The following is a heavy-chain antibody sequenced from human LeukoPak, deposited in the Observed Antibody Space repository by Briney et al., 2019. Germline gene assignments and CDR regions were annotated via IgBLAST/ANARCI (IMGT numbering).Heavy chain of an antibody. CDR1: GFTFSSYS. J-gene: IGHJ4*02. V-gene: IGHV3-21*04. CDR3: AKDGDYGDYDD. CDR2: ISSSSSYI. D-gene: IGHD4-17*01. Sequence: RSGGSLRLSCAASGFTFSSYSMNWVRQAPGKGLEWVSSISSSSSYIYYADSVKGRFTISRDNAKNSLYLQMNSLRAEDTALYYCAKDGDYGDYDDWGQGTLVTVSS.